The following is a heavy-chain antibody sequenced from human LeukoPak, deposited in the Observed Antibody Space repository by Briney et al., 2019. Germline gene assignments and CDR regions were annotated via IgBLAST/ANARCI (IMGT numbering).Heavy chain of an antibody. CDR1: GYTFTPYY. CDR3: ARGRPMVRSRDVLDDQ. V-gene: IGHV1-2*02. CDR2: INPNNDDT. D-gene: IGHD3-10*01. J-gene: IGHJ4*02. Sequence: ASGSVSYTASGYTFTPYYMHWVRQAPGQGLEWMGYINPNNDDTNYEQKFQGRVTMTRDTSISTAYMELSRLRSDDTAVYYCARGRPMVRSRDVLDDQWGQGTLVTVSS.